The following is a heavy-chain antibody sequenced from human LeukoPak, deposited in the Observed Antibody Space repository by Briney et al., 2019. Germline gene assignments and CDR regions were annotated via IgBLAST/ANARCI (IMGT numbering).Heavy chain of an antibody. V-gene: IGHV3-30*18. Sequence: GGSLRLSCAASGFTFRSYGMHWVRQAPGKGLEWVAVISYDGSNKYYADSVKGRFTISRDNSRTTLYLQMNSLREEDTAVYFCAKVDVDYDFCSGSYVYYGMDVWGQGTTVTVSS. D-gene: IGHD3-3*01. CDR1: GFTFRSYG. J-gene: IGHJ6*02. CDR2: ISYDGSNK. CDR3: AKVDVDYDFCSGSYVYYGMDV.